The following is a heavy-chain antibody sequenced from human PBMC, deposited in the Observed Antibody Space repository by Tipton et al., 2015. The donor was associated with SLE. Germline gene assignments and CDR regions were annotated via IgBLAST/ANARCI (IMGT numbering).Heavy chain of an antibody. D-gene: IGHD3-9*01. CDR3: ARILTGTSTFDY. CDR1: GVSISSSY. Sequence: TLSLTCNVSGVSISSSYWSWIRQPAGKGLEWIGNIYHRGSTSYNPSLKSRVTISVDTSKNQFSLRLSSVTAADTALYYCARILTGTSTFDYWGQGILVTVSS. CDR2: IYHRGST. J-gene: IGHJ4*02. V-gene: IGHV4-59*01.